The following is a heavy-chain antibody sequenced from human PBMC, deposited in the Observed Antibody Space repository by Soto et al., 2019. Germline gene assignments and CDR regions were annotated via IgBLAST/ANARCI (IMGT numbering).Heavy chain of an antibody. V-gene: IGHV5-51*01. CDR3: ARDTTVTTLYYGMDV. J-gene: IGHJ6*02. CDR2: IYPGASDT. D-gene: IGHD4-17*01. Sequence: ESLNLSCTASGYTFSSYWIAWLRQVPGKGLEWMGVIYPGASDTRYSPSFQGQVTISADKSISTAYLQWSSLKASDTAMYYCARDTTVTTLYYGMDVWGQGTTVTLSS. CDR1: GYTFSSYW.